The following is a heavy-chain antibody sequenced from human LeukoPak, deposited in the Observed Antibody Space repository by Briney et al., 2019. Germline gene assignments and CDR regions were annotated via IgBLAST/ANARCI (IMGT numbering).Heavy chain of an antibody. CDR1: GFTFSTYN. D-gene: IGHD3-10*01. Sequence: GGSLRLSCEASGFTFSTYNMNWVRQAPGKRLEWVSSITSTSSYVFYADSVRGRFTISRDNAKNSLYLQMNSLRAEDTAVYYCARAKPKNMVRGLIMRRESRYYFDYWGQGTLVTVSS. J-gene: IGHJ4*02. CDR3: ARAKPKNMVRGLIMRRESRYYFDY. CDR2: ITSTSSYV. V-gene: IGHV3-21*01.